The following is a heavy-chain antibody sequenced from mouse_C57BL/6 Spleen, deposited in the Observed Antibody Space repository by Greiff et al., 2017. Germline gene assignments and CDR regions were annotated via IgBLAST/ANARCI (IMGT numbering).Heavy chain of an antibody. CDR1: GYAFSSYW. D-gene: IGHD3-2*02. CDR3: ARSGGGDDYYAMDY. J-gene: IGHJ4*01. V-gene: IGHV1-80*01. Sequence: VQLQQSGAELVKPGASVKISCKASGYAFSSYWMNWVKQRPGKGLEWIGQIYPGGGDTNYNGKFKGKATLTADKSSSTAYMQLSSLTSEDSAVYFCARSGGGDDYYAMDYWGQGTSVTVSS. CDR2: IYPGGGDT.